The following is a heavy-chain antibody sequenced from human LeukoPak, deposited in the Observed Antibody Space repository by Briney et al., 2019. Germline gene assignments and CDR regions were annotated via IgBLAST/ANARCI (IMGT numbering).Heavy chain of an antibody. CDR2: IWYDGSNK. D-gene: IGHD3-22*01. Sequence: GRSLRLSCAASGFTFSSYGMHWVAQAPGKGLEWVAVIWYDGSNKYYADSVKGRFTISRDNTKNTLYLQMNSLRAEDTAVYYCARDFGYYSPFWYWGQGTLVTVSS. V-gene: IGHV3-33*01. CDR1: GFTFSSYG. CDR3: ARDFGYYSPFWY. J-gene: IGHJ4*02.